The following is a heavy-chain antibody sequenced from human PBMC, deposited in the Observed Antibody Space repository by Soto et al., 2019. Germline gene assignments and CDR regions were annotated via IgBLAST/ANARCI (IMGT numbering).Heavy chain of an antibody. CDR3: AKHLVVDILTGYYTVDSEA. J-gene: IGHJ5*02. CDR2: ISGSGSTT. D-gene: IGHD3-9*01. V-gene: IGHV3-23*01. Sequence: GGSLRLSCAASGFTFSTYAMSWVRQAPGKGLEWVSGISGSGSTTYYGDSVKGRFTISRDNSKNKLFMQLNSLRAEDTAVYYCAKHLVVDILTGYYTVDSEAWGQGTLVSVSS. CDR1: GFTFSTYA.